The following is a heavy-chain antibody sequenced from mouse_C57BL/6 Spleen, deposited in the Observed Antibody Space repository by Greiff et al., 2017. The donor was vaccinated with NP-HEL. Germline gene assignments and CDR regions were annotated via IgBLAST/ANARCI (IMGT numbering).Heavy chain of an antibody. CDR2: IYPGDGDT. D-gene: IGHD2-1*01. CDR1: GYAFRSSW. V-gene: IGHV1-82*01. CDR3: ARSGIYYVNYDERFDY. J-gene: IGHJ2*01. Sequence: QVQLKESGPELVKPGASVKISCKASGYAFRSSWMNWVKQRPGKGLEWIGRIYPGDGDTNYNGTFKGKATLTADKSSSTAYMQLSSLTSEDSAVYICARSGIYYVNYDERFDYWGQGTTLTGSS.